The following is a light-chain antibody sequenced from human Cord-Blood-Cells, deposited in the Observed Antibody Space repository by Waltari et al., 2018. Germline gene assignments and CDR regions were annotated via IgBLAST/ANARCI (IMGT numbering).Light chain of an antibody. CDR3: QAWDSSTVV. CDR1: TLGDRY. Sequence: SYELTKPPSVSVSAGQTASLHSRGDTLGDRYACWYQQKPGQSPVLVIYQDIKRPSGIHERFSGSNSGNTATLTISGTQAMDEADCYCQAWDSSTVVFGGGTKLTVL. CDR2: QDI. V-gene: IGLV3-1*01. J-gene: IGLJ2*01.